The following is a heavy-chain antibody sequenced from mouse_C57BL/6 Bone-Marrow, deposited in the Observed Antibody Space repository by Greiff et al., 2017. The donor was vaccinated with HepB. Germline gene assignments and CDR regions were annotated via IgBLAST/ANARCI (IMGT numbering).Heavy chain of an antibody. V-gene: IGHV1-55*01. Sequence: QVQLQQSGAELVKPGASVKMSCKASGYTFTSYWITWVKQSPGQGLEWIGDIYPGSGSTNYNEKFKSKATLTVDTSSSTAYMQLSSLTSEDSAVYYCARSDDYDGFAYWGQGTLVTVSA. CDR1: GYTFTSYW. D-gene: IGHD2-4*01. CDR2: IYPGSGST. CDR3: ARSDDYDGFAY. J-gene: IGHJ3*01.